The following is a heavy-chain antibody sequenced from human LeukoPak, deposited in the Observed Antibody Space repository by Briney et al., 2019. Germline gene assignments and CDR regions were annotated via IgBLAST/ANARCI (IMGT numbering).Heavy chain of an antibody. J-gene: IGHJ4*02. D-gene: IGHD3-22*01. CDR1: GLTFDDYD. V-gene: IGHV3-20*04. CDR2: INWKGGSI. Sequence: PGGSLRLSCAASGLTFDDYDMNWVRQAPGKGLEWVSHINWKGGSISYADSVKGRFTISRDNAKNSLYLQMNSLRAEDTAFYYCARGLMGGYPHFDFWGQGILVTVSS. CDR3: ARGLMGGYPHFDF.